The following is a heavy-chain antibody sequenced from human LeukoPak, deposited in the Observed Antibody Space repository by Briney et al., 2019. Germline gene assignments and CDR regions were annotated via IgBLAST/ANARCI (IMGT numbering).Heavy chain of an antibody. CDR3: ARKGAEYSRSPLLNAWFDP. CDR2: IHPGTGDT. V-gene: IGHV1-2*02. D-gene: IGHD6-6*01. CDR1: GYNFTGYH. J-gene: IGHJ5*02. Sequence: ASVKVSCKTSGYNFTGYHIHWVRQAPGQGLEWMGWIHPGTGDTGYTRKFQGRVTMTRDTSINTAYLELSGLKSNDTAVYYCARKGAEYSRSPLLNAWFDPWGQGTLITVSS.